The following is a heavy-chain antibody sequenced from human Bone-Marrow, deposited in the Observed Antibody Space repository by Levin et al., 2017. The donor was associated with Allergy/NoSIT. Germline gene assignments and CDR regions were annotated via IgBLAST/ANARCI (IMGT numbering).Heavy chain of an antibody. D-gene: IGHD3-16*02. CDR3: ARGGVISGRFDN. CDR1: GFTFGDYW. J-gene: IGHJ4*02. V-gene: IGHV3-7*04. CDR2: IKLDGGDR. Sequence: ASVKVSCAASGFTFGDYWMSWVRQPPGKGLEWVASIKLDGGDRDYVDSVKGRFTISRDNAKNSLCLQMNSLRAEDTAVYYCARGGVISGRFDNWGQGTLVTVPS.